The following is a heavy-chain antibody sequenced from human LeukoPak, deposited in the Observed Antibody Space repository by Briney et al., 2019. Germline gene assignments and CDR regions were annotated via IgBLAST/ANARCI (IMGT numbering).Heavy chain of an antibody. V-gene: IGHV4-34*01. CDR1: GGSFSGYY. CDR3: ARGRDSSGYYMYHFDY. CDR2: INHSGST. D-gene: IGHD3-22*01. J-gene: IGHJ4*02. Sequence: SETLSFTCAVYGGSFSGYYWSWIRQPPGNGLEWIGEINHSGSTNYNPSLKSRVTISVDTSKNQFSLKLSSVTAADTAVYYCARGRDSSGYYMYHFDYWGQGTLVTVSS.